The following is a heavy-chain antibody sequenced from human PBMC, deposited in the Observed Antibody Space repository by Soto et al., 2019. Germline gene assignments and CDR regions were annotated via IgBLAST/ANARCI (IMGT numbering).Heavy chain of an antibody. D-gene: IGHD1-26*01. V-gene: IGHV1-69*06. CDR3: ATWRHYSGSYCFDY. CDR1: GCTLNTYT. Sequence: SVKVSCKASGCTLNTYTINWVRQAPGRRLEWVGQIVPMYDSVNYAENFQGRVTITADKSTKTSFMELTSLKSEDTALYFCATWRHYSGSYCFDYWGQGTLVTVSS. CDR2: IVPMYDSV. J-gene: IGHJ4*02.